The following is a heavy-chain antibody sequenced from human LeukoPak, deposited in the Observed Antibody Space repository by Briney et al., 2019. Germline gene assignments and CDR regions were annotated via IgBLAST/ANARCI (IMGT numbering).Heavy chain of an antibody. CDR3: ARDYPRHHSYDILTGYQSDQGDYFDY. V-gene: IGHV3-7*01. CDR1: GFTFSSYW. Sequence: GGSLRLSCAASGFTFSSYWMSRVRQAPGKGLEWVANIKQDGSEKYYVDSVKGRFTISRDNAKNSLYLQMNSLRAEDTAVYYCARDYPRHHSYDILTGYQSDQGDYFDYWGQGTLVTVSS. D-gene: IGHD3-9*01. CDR2: IKQDGSEK. J-gene: IGHJ4*02.